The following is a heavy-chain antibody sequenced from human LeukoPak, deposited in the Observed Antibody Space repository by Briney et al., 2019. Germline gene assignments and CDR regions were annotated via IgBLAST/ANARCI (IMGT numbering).Heavy chain of an antibody. Sequence: SETLSLTCTVSGGSISSTGYYWDWIRQPPGKGPEWIGNIYYSGINYYNPSLRSRVTISVDTSKNQFSLKVSSVTAADAAVYYCARDDILTGSFDFWGQGTLVTVSS. D-gene: IGHD3-9*01. J-gene: IGHJ4*02. V-gene: IGHV4-39*02. CDR1: GGSISSTGYY. CDR2: IYYSGIN. CDR3: ARDDILTGSFDF.